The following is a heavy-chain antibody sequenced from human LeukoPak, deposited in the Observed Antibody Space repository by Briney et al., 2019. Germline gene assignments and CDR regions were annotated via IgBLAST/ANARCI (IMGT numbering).Heavy chain of an antibody. D-gene: IGHD3-22*01. V-gene: IGHV4-38-2*02. CDR1: GYSISSGYY. Sequence: SETLSLTCTVSGYSISSGYYWGWIRQPPGKGLERIGSIYHSGSTYYNPSLKSRVTISVDTSKNQFSLKPSSVTAADTAVYYCARFDYYDSSGLDYWGQGTLVTVSS. J-gene: IGHJ4*02. CDR2: IYHSGST. CDR3: ARFDYYDSSGLDY.